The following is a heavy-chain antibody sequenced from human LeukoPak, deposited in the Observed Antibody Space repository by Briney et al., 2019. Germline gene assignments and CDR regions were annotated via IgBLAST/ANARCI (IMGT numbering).Heavy chain of an antibody. CDR3: ASHRLKRSYGDHYYFDY. CDR2: INHSGST. V-gene: IGHV4-34*01. Sequence: SETLSLTCAVYGGSFSGYYWSWIRQPPGKGLEWIGEINHSGSTNYNPSLKSRVTMSVDTSKNQFSLKLSSVTAADTAVYYCASHRLKRSYGDHYYFDYWGQGTLVTVSS. D-gene: IGHD4-17*01. CDR1: GGSFSGYY. J-gene: IGHJ4*02.